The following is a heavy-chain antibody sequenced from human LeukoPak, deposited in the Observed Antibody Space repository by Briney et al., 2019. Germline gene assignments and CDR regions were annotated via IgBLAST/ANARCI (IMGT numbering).Heavy chain of an antibody. V-gene: IGHV3-9*01. CDR2: ISWNSGSI. J-gene: IGHJ4*02. CDR3: AKALLPHYYDSSGYSPAFDY. D-gene: IGHD3-22*01. CDR1: GLTLDDYA. Sequence: GRSLRLSCAASGLTLDDYAMHWVRQAPGKGLEWVSGISWNSGSIGYADSVKGRFTISRDNAKNSLYLQMNSLRAEDTALYYCAKALLPHYYDSSGYSPAFDYWGQGTLVTVSS.